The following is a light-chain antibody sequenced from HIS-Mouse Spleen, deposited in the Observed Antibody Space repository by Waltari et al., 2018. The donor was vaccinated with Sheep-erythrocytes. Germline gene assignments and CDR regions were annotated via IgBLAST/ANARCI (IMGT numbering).Light chain of an antibody. CDR1: SSDVGGYNS. CDR3: CSYAGSYNHV. CDR2: DVS. Sequence: QSALTQPRSVSGSPGQSVTISCTGTSSDVGGYNSFSWYKQHPGKAPKLMIYDVSKRPSGVPDRFSGSKSGNTASLTISGLQAEDEADYYCCSYAGSYNHVFATGTKVTVL. V-gene: IGLV2-11*01. J-gene: IGLJ1*01.